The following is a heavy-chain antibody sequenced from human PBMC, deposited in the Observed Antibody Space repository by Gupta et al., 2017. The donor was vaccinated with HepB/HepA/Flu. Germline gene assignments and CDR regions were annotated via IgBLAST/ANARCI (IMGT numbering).Heavy chain of an antibody. D-gene: IGHD6-13*01. J-gene: IGHJ6*02. Sequence: QVQLVQSGAEVKKPGASMKVSCKASGYTFTGYYMHWVRQAPGQGLEWMGWINPNSGGTNYAQKFQGWVTMTRDTSISTAYMELSRLRSDDTAVYYCARSQGPVPYSSSWYYYYYGMDVWGQRTTVTVSS. CDR2: INPNSGGT. CDR3: ARSQGPVPYSSSWYYYYYGMDV. V-gene: IGHV1-2*04. CDR1: GYTFTGYY.